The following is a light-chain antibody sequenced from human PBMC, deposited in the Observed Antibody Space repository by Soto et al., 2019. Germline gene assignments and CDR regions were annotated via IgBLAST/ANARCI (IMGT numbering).Light chain of an antibody. CDR3: CSYAGSYTVT. Sequence: QSALTQPRSVSGSPGQSVTISCTGTSSDVGGYSYVSWYQQHPGKAPKIMIYDVSRRPSGVPDRFSGSKSGNTASLTISGLQAEDEADYYCCSYAGSYTVTFGGGTKVTVL. CDR1: SSDVGGYSY. V-gene: IGLV2-11*01. J-gene: IGLJ2*01. CDR2: DVS.